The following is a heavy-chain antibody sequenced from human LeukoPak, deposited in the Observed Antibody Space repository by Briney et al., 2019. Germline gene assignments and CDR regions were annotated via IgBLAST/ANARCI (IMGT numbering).Heavy chain of an antibody. CDR1: GGSITNYY. D-gene: IGHD3-3*01. Sequence: PSETLSLTCTVSGGSITNYYWSWIRRPPGKGLEWIGYISYSGSTNYNPSLKSRVTISVDTSKNQFSLKLSSVTAADTAVYYCARDGPTSNYDFWSGYYRNDAFDIWGQGTMVTVSS. V-gene: IGHV4-59*01. J-gene: IGHJ3*02. CDR2: ISYSGST. CDR3: ARDGPTSNYDFWSGYYRNDAFDI.